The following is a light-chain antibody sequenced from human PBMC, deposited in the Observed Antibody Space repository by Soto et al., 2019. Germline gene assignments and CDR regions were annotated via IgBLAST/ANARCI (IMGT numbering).Light chain of an antibody. J-gene: IGLJ2*01. CDR3: SSYTGGNNLV. CDR1: SSDVGGYNY. CDR2: EVN. Sequence: QSALTQPASVSGSPGQSITISCTGTSSDVGGYNYVSWYQQHPGKAPKLMIYEVNKRPSGVPDRFSGSKSGNTASLTVSGLQADDESDYYCSSYTGGNNLVFGGGTKLTVL. V-gene: IGLV2-8*01.